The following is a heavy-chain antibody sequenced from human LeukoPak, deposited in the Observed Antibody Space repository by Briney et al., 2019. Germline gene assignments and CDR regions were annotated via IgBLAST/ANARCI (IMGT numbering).Heavy chain of an antibody. CDR1: GYTFNDYG. Sequence: ASVKASCKASGYTFNDYGITWVRQAPGQGLEWMGWVRPYNGNTNYAQKLQGRVTMTTDTSTRTAYLELRSLRSDDTALYYCARARVANIYTGTTFHFDYWGQGTLVTVSS. J-gene: IGHJ4*02. CDR2: VRPYNGNT. V-gene: IGHV1-18*01. CDR3: ARARVANIYTGTTFHFDY. D-gene: IGHD1-14*01.